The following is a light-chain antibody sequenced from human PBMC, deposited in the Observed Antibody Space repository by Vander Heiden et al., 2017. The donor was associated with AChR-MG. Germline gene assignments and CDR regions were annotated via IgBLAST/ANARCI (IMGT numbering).Light chain of an antibody. CDR3: QQYGSSPPHT. CDR1: QSVSSAY. V-gene: IGKV3-20*01. CDR2: GAS. J-gene: IGKJ4*01. Sequence: ENVLTQSPGTLSLSPGERATLSCRASQSVSSAYLAWYQQKPGQAPRLLIYGASNRATGIPDRISGSGSGTDFTLTISRLEPEDFAVYYCQQYGSSPPHTFGGGTKVEIK.